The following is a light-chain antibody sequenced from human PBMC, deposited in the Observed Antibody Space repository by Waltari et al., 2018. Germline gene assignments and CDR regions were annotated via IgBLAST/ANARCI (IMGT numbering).Light chain of an antibody. J-gene: IGLJ2*01. CDR1: SLRSYY. CDR3: HSRDGSGSGGS. V-gene: IGLV3-19*01. CDR2: DQK. Sequence: SSELTQDPAVSVAMGQTVTITCQGNSLRSYYASWYQQRPGRAPILVKYDQKTRPAGVPVRFSGSRSDNNASLTITGGQAEDEASYYCHSRDGSGSGGSFGGGTKLTVL.